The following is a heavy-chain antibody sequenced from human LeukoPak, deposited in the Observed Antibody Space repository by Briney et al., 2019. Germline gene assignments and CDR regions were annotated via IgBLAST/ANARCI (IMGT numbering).Heavy chain of an antibody. D-gene: IGHD2-21*01. CDR1: GFIFSSFW. CDR2: INSDGSDT. Sequence: PGGSLRLSCAASGFIFSSFWIHWVRQAPGKGLVWVSRINSDGSDTDYADSVKGRFTISRDNSKNTLYVQMNSLRAEDTAVYYCAKAQIAISWFDPWGQGTLVTVSS. CDR3: AKAQIAISWFDP. J-gene: IGHJ5*02. V-gene: IGHV3-74*01.